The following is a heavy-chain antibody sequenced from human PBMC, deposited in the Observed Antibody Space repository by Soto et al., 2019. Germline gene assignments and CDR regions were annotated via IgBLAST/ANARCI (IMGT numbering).Heavy chain of an antibody. V-gene: IGHV3-21*01. CDR1: GFTFSSYS. CDR2: ISSSSSYI. D-gene: IGHD4-17*01. J-gene: IGHJ6*03. Sequence: GGSLRLSCAASGFTFSSYSMNWVRQAPGKGLEWVSSISSSSSYIYYADSVKGRFTISRDNAKNSLYLQMNSLRAEDTAVYYCAGADFGGYYYYYMDVWGKGTTVTVSS. CDR3: AGADFGGYYYYYMDV.